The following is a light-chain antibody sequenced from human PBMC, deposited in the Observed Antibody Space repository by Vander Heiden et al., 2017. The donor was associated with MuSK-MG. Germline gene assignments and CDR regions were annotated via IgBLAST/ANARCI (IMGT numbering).Light chain of an antibody. CDR1: QSVSTDN. CDR2: HSS. J-gene: IGKJ4*01. V-gene: IGKV3-20*01. CDR3: QQYGDA. Sequence: VSTQSADTLSLSPGERATVSCRASQSVSTDNLACDQQKPGQAPRLLIYHSSTRAPGIPDRFSGSGSGTDFTLTISRLEPEDFGVYYGQQYGDAFGGGTKVEIK.